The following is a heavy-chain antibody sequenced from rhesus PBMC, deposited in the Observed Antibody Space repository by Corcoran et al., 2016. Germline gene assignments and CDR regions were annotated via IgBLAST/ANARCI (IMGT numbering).Heavy chain of an antibody. Sequence: QVQLQESGPGLVKPSETLSLTCAVSGYSISSNYWSWIRLPPGKGLVWIGYIHGSSGSTYYNPSLQSRVTISTDTSKNQFSLKLSSGTAADTAVYYCARDRGADYFDYWGQGVLVTVSS. CDR3: ARDRGADYFDY. V-gene: IGHV4-165*01. D-gene: IGHD3-34*01. CDR2: IHGSSGST. J-gene: IGHJ4*01. CDR1: GYSISSNY.